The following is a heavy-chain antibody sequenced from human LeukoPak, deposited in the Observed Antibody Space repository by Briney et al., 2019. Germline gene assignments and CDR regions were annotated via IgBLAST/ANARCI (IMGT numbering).Heavy chain of an antibody. CDR2: ISYDGSKK. D-gene: IGHD1-14*01. V-gene: IGHV3-30-3*01. CDR3: ARGRTAHYYYAMDV. J-gene: IGHJ6*04. CDR1: GFTFTTYA. Sequence: GGSLRLSCAASGFTFTTYALRWVRQAPGKGLEWVAVISYDGSKKLYADSVKGRFTISRDGSKNTLYLQMNSLRPEDTAVYYCARGRTAHYYYAMDVWGKGTTVTASS.